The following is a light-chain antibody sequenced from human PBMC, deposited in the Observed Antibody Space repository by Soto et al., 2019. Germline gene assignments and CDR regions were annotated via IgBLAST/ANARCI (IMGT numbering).Light chain of an antibody. CDR2: GAS. CDR3: QEYNILPPFT. V-gene: IGKV3D-7*01. CDR1: QSVSSSY. Sequence: EIVLTQSPATLSLSPGERATLSCRASQSVSSSYLAWYQQKPGQTPRLLIYGASTRAGSIPARFSGSGSGTDFTLIITSLQSGDFAVYCCQEYNILPPFTFGPGTKWIS. J-gene: IGKJ3*01.